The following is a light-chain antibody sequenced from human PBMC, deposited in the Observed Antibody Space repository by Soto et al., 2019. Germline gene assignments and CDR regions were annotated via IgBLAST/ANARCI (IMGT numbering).Light chain of an antibody. CDR3: QSYDSSLSGYV. V-gene: IGLV1-40*01. Sequence: QSVLTQPPSVSRAPGQRVTISCTGSSSNIGAGYDVHWYQQLPGTAPKLLIYGNSNRPSGVPDRFSGSKSGTSASLAITGLQAEDEADYYCQSYDSSLSGYVFGTRTKVTVL. CDR1: SSNIGAGYD. J-gene: IGLJ1*01. CDR2: GNS.